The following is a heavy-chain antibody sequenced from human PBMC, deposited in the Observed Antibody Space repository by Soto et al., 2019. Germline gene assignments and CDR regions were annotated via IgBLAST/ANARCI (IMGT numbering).Heavy chain of an antibody. CDR3: AKGESSVSARDFDP. V-gene: IGHV3-23*01. CDR1: GFTFNNYA. Sequence: DVQLLESGGDLAQPGGSLRLSCEASGFTFNNYAIAWVRQAPGKGLEWVSGITSSGAAYYADSVKGRFTISRDNSKNTLYLQMNSLRAEDTAVYYYAKGESSVSARDFDPWGQGTLVTVSS. D-gene: IGHD3-22*01. J-gene: IGHJ5*02. CDR2: ITSSGAA.